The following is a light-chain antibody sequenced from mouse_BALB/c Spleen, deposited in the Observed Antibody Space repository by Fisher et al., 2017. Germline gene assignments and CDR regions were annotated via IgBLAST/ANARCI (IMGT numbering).Light chain of an antibody. CDR3: QQRSSYPWT. CDR1: SSVSY. V-gene: IGKV4-57*01. J-gene: IGKJ1*01. CDR2: STS. Sequence: IVLTQSPVSITASRGEKVTITCSASSSVSYMHWFQQKPGTSPKLWIYSTSNLASGVPARFSGSGSGTSYSLTISRMEAEDAATYYCQQRSSYPWTFGGGTKLEIK.